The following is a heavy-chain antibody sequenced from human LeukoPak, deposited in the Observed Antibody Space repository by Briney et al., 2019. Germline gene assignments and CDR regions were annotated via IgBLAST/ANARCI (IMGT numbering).Heavy chain of an antibody. CDR1: GGSITNYY. J-gene: IGHJ4*02. V-gene: IGHV4-59*01. CDR3: ARVSQQYDFWSGYQGFHFDY. D-gene: IGHD3-3*01. CDR2: IYYSGST. Sequence: PSETLSLTCTVSGGSITNYYWSWIRQPPGKGLEWMGNIYYSGSTTYNPSLRSRVTISVHTSKNQFSLKLTSVTAADSAFYYCARVSQQYDFWSGYQGFHFDYWGQGTLVTVSS.